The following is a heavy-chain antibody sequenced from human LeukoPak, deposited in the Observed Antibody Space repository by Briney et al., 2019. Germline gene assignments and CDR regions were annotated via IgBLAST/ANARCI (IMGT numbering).Heavy chain of an antibody. D-gene: IGHD2-21*01. CDR3: AGLLAYCGGDCYLSDAFDI. CDR2: IYYSGST. Sequence: SQTLSLTRTVSGGSISSGDYYWSWIRQPPGKGLEWIGYIYYSGSTYYNPSLKSRVTISVDTSKNQLSLKLSSVTAADTAVYYCAGLLAYCGGDCYLSDAFDIWGQGTMVTVSS. J-gene: IGHJ3*02. CDR1: GGSISSGDYY. V-gene: IGHV4-30-4*08.